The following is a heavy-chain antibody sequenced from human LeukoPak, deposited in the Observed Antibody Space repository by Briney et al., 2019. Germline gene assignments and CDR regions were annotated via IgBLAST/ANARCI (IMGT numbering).Heavy chain of an antibody. CDR1: GFTFSSYG. CDR2: ISGSGGST. J-gene: IGHJ6*03. CDR3: AKDMYYYGSGDYYYYMDV. Sequence: PGGSLRLSCAASGFTFSSYGMSWVRQAPGKGLEWVSAISGSGGSTYYADSVKGRFTISRDNSKNTLYLQMNSLRAEDTAVYYCAKDMYYYGSGDYYYYMDVWGKGTTVTISS. D-gene: IGHD3-10*01. V-gene: IGHV3-23*01.